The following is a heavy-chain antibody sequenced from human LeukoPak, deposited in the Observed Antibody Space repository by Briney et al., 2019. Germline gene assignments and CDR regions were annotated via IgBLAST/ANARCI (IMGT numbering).Heavy chain of an antibody. Sequence: GGSLRLSCAASGFTFSSYSMNWVRQAPGKGLEWVSSISSSSNYIYYADSVKGRFTISRDNAKNSLYLQMNSLRAEDTALYYCAKDTPSGYYYGSGRLRIYYYYMDVWGKGTTVTISS. CDR3: AKDTPSGYYYGSGRLRIYYYYMDV. V-gene: IGHV3-21*04. CDR2: ISSSSNYI. CDR1: GFTFSSYS. D-gene: IGHD3-10*01. J-gene: IGHJ6*03.